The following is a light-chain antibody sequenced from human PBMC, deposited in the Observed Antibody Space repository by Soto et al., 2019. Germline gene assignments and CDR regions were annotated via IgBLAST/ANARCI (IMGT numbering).Light chain of an antibody. J-gene: IGKJ4*01. V-gene: IGKV1-9*01. CDR1: HGISSF. Sequence: DIQLTQSPSFLSASVGDRVTLTCRASHGISSFLAWYQQKPGKAPKLLIYAASTLQSGVPSRFSGSGSGTEFTLTISSLQPEDFATYYCQQVNSYPLTFGGGTKVEIK. CDR2: AAS. CDR3: QQVNSYPLT.